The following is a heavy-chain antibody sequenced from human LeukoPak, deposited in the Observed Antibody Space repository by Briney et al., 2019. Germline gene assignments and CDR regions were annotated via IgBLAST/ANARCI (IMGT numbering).Heavy chain of an antibody. V-gene: IGHV4-59*01. CDR1: GASISSYH. Sequence: SETLSLTCTVSGASISSYHWSWIRQPPGKALEWIGYIYYSGSTNYNPALKSRVTISEDTSKNQISLKLSSVTAADTAVYYCARVRGYYDSSGYDYWGQGTLVTVSS. CDR3: ARVRGYYDSSGYDY. CDR2: IYYSGST. J-gene: IGHJ4*02. D-gene: IGHD3-22*01.